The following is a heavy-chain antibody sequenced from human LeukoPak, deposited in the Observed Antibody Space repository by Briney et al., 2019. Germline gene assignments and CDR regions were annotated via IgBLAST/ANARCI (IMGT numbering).Heavy chain of an antibody. V-gene: IGHV3-11*01. Sequence: GGSLRLSCAASGFKFSDYYVSWVRQAPGRGLEWVSSISGSGDTMRYADSVEGRFTISRDNAKNSVFLQINSLRAEDTAIYYCATSRYYLDYWGQGTLVTASS. J-gene: IGHJ4*02. CDR3: ATSRYYLDY. CDR1: GFKFSDYY. CDR2: ISGSGDTM. D-gene: IGHD3-16*02.